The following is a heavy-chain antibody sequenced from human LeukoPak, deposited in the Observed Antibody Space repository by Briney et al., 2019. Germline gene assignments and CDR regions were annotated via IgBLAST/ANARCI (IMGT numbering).Heavy chain of an antibody. CDR3: AKGKWGLTINNFDV. CDR1: GYTFTSYD. J-gene: IGHJ3*01. V-gene: IGHV1-8*03. Sequence: ASVKVSCKASGYTFTSYDINWVRQATGQGLEWMGWMNPNSGNTGYAQKFQGRVTITRNTSISTAHMELSSLRSEDTAVYYCAKGKWGLTINNFDVWGQGTMVTVSS. CDR2: MNPNSGNT. D-gene: IGHD4/OR15-4a*01.